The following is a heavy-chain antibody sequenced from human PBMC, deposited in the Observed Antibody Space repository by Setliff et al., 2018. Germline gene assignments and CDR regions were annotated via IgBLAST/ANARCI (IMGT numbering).Heavy chain of an antibody. V-gene: IGHV4-34*01. CDR3: ARGRNVAARLLDS. Sequence: TSETLSLTCAAYGGPFSDYYWTWIRQPPGKGLEWIGEINHSGSTNYNPSLKSRVTMSVDTSKNQFSLKVSSVTAADSAMYYCARGRNVAARLLDSWSQGTRVTVS. J-gene: IGHJ5*01. CDR1: GGPFSDYY. CDR2: INHSGST. D-gene: IGHD6-6*01.